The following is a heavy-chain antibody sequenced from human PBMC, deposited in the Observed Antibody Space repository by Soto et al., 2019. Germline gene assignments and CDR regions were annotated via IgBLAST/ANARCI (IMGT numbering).Heavy chain of an antibody. Sequence: TGCGTHWSRYASGQRLEWMGWINAGTGNTKYSQKFQGRVTITRDTSASTAYMELSSLRSEDTAVYYCARGVGRGELAFWGKGTFVLVSS. CDR2: INAGTGNT. J-gene: IGHJ4*02. CDR1: TGCG. V-gene: IGHV1-3*01. D-gene: IGHD3-3*02. CDR3: ARGVGRGELAF.